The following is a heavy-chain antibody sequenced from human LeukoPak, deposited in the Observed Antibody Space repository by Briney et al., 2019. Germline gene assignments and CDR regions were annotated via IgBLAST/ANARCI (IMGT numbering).Heavy chain of an antibody. CDR1: GFIFNNYA. D-gene: IGHD6-19*01. V-gene: IGHV3-9*01. CDR3: AKDNRRHYTSGPNPDSLH. CDR2: ISWNSGSI. Sequence: GGSLRPSCAGSGFIFNNYAMHWVWQPPGKGLEWVSGISWNSGSIDYADSVKGRFTISRDNAKNSLYLQMNSLRVEDTAFYYCAKDNRRHYTSGPNPDSLHWGQGALVTVS. J-gene: IGHJ4*02.